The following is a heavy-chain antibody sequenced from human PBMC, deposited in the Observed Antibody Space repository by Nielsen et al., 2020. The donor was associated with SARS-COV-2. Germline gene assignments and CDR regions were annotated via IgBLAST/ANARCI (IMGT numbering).Heavy chain of an antibody. CDR3: ARVSGWPDY. CDR1: GGSFSGYY. CDR2: INHSGST. D-gene: IGHD6-19*01. J-gene: IGHJ4*02. Sequence: SETLSLTCAVYGGSFSGYYWSWIRQPPGKGLEWIGEINHSGSTNYNPSLKNRVTISVDTSKNQFSLKLSSVTAADTAVYYCARVSGWPDYWGQGTLVTVSS. V-gene: IGHV4-34*01.